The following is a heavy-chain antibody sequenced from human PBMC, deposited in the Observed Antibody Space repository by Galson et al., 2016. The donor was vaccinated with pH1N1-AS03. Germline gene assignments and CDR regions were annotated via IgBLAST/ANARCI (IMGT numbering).Heavy chain of an antibody. V-gene: IGHV1-46*01. D-gene: IGHD3-16*02. Sequence: SVKVSCKASGYTLTRYYMHWVRQAPGQGLEWMGIIDPSGGPTTYAPKFQGRITITTDTSTSTVYMELVSLRSEDTAVYYCARRYYFDYWGQGSLVTVSS. CDR3: ARRYYFDY. J-gene: IGHJ4*02. CDR2: IDPSGGPT. CDR1: GYTLTRYY.